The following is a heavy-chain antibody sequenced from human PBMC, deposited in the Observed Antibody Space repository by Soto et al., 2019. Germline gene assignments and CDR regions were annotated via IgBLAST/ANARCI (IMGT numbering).Heavy chain of an antibody. CDR2: IYYSGST. CDR3: ARQRTSVVTQAYFDS. D-gene: IGHD2-21*02. J-gene: IGHJ4*02. CDR1: GDSINNRSYY. V-gene: IGHV4-39*01. Sequence: SETLSLTCTVTGDSINNRSYYWGWIRQPPGKGLEWIGSIYYSGSTYNNPSLKSRVSMSVDTSKNQFSLKLRSVTAADTALYYCARQRTSVVTQAYFDSWGQGSLVTVYS.